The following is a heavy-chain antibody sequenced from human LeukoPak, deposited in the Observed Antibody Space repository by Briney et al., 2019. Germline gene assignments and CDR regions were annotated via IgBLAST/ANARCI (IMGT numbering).Heavy chain of an antibody. D-gene: IGHD5-24*01. CDR1: GGSISSYY. CDR3: AGDQAVVEMPTTHDTFDI. V-gene: IGHV4-59*01. J-gene: IGHJ3*02. Sequence: SETLSLTCTVSGGSISSYYWSWIRQPPGKGLEWIGYIYYSGSTNYNPSLKSRVTISVDTSKNQFSLKLSSVTAADTAVYYCAGDQAVVEMPTTHDTFDIWGQGTLVTVSS. CDR2: IYYSGST.